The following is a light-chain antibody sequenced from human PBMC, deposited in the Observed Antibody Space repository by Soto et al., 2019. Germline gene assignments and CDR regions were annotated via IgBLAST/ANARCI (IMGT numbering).Light chain of an antibody. V-gene: IGKV1-5*03. Sequence: IQMTQSPSTLSASVGDRVTITCRASQSISSWLAWYQQKPGKAPKLLIYKASSLESGVPSRFSGSGSGTEFTLTISILQPDDFATYYCQQYNSYSWTFGQGTKLEIK. CDR1: QSISSW. CDR3: QQYNSYSWT. J-gene: IGKJ2*01. CDR2: KAS.